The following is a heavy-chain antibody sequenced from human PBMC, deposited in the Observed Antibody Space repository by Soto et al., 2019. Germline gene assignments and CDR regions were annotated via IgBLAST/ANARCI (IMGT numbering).Heavy chain of an antibody. CDR1: GFTFSNAW. J-gene: IGHJ4*02. D-gene: IGHD3-16*02. Sequence: EVQLVESGGGLVKPGGSLRLSCAASGFTFSNAWMNWVRQAPGKGLEWVGRIKRKTDGGTTDYAAPVKGRFTISRDDSNNMLYMQRNSLKTTDTAVYYCTRECPLITFGGVLVHASDSWGQGTLGTVSS. V-gene: IGHV3-15*07. CDR3: TRECPLITFGGVLVHASDS. CDR2: IKRKTDGGTT.